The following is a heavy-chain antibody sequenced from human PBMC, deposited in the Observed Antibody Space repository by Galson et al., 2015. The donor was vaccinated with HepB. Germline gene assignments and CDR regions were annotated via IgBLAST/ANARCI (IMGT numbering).Heavy chain of an antibody. CDR3: ARAERPSHYYDSSGGDNWFDP. V-gene: IGHV1-69*01. Sequence: SCKASGDTLSSYVVSWVRQAPGQGLEWMGGIIPIFGTANYAQKFQGRVTITADESTSTAYMELSSLRSEDTAVYYCARAERPSHYYDSSGGDNWFDPWGQGTLVTVSS. J-gene: IGHJ5*02. D-gene: IGHD3-22*01. CDR2: IIPIFGTA. CDR1: GDTLSSYV.